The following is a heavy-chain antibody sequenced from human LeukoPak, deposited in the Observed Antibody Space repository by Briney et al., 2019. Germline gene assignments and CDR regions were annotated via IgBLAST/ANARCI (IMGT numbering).Heavy chain of an antibody. Sequence: PGRSLRLSCVASGFTFSSYGMHWVRQAPGKGLDWVAVIWYEGSNEYYADSVKGRFTISRDNSKNTLYLQMNSLRAEDTAVYYCARDLASASSSSSGDYWGQGTLVTVSS. CDR2: IWYEGSNE. D-gene: IGHD6-6*01. CDR3: ARDLASASSSSSGDY. CDR1: GFTFSSYG. V-gene: IGHV3-33*01. J-gene: IGHJ4*02.